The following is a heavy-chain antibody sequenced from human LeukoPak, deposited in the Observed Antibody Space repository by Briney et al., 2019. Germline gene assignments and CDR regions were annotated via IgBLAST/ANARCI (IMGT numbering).Heavy chain of an antibody. V-gene: IGHV4-31*03. D-gene: IGHD3-10*01. CDR2: IYYSGST. CDR1: GGSISSGGYY. CDR3: ARLYGSGSYYNDFDY. J-gene: IGHJ4*02. Sequence: SQTLSLTCTVSGGSISSGGYYWSWIRQHPGKGLEWFGYIYYSGSTYYNPSLKSRVTISVDTSKNQFSLKLSSVTAADTAVYYCARLYGSGSYYNDFDYWGQGTLVTVSS.